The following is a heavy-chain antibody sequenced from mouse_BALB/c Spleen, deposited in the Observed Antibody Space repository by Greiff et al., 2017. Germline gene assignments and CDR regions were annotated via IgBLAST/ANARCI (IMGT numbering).Heavy chain of an antibody. J-gene: IGHJ3*01. CDR2: IDPSDSYT. CDR3: ANIYDGYLFAY. CDR1: GYTFTSYW. Sequence: QVQLKQPGAELVKPGASVKLSCKASGYTFTSYWMHWVKQRPGQGLEWIGEIDPSDSYTNYNQKFKGKATLTVDKSSSTAYMQLSSLTSEDSAVYYCANIYDGYLFAYWGQGTLVTVSA. D-gene: IGHD2-3*01. V-gene: IGHV1-69*02.